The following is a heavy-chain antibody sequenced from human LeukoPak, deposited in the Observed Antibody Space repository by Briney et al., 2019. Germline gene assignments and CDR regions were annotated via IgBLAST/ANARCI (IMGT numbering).Heavy chain of an antibody. J-gene: IGHJ4*02. CDR3: AGDGDTAMVY. CDR2: IWYDGSNK. D-gene: IGHD5-18*01. Sequence: GGSLRLSCAASGFTFSSHGMHWVRQAPGRGLEWVAVIWYDGSNKYYADSVKGRFTISRDNAKNSLYLQMNSLRAEDTAVYYCAGDGDTAMVYWGQGTLVTVSS. V-gene: IGHV3-33*01. CDR1: GFTFSSHG.